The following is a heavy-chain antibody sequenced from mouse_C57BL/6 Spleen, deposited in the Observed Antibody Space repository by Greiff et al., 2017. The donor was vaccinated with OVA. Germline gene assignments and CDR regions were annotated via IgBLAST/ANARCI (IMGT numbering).Heavy chain of an antibody. CDR1: GYSITSGYY. V-gene: IGHV3-6*01. D-gene: IGHD2-4*01. CDR2: ISYDGSN. Sequence: ESGPGLVKPSQSLSLTCSVTGYSITSGYYWYWIRQLPGNQLEWMGYISYDGSNNYNQSLKKRISITRDTSKNQFFLKLNSVTTEDTATYYCAREGDYDEGWYFDVWGTGNTVTVSS. CDR3: AREGDYDEGWYFDV. J-gene: IGHJ1*03.